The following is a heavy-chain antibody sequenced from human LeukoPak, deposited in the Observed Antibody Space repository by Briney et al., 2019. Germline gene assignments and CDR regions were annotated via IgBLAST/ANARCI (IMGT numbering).Heavy chain of an antibody. J-gene: IGHJ4*02. CDR3: ARDPPAVLIDTYG. CDR1: GFIVTNNY. D-gene: IGHD2-8*01. Sequence: PGGSLRLSRTVSGFIVTNNYINWVRQAPGKGLEWVSLVYSGGSTYYADSVKGRFTISRDNSKNMVYLQMNSLRAEDTAMYYCARDPPAVLIDTYGWGQGTLVTVSS. V-gene: IGHV3-66*01. CDR2: VYSGGST.